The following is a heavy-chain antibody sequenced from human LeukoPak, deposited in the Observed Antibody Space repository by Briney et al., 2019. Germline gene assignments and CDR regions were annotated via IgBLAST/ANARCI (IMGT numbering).Heavy chain of an antibody. J-gene: IGHJ4*02. D-gene: IGHD3-10*01. CDR1: GFTFSSYS. V-gene: IGHV3-21*01. Sequence: GGSLRLSCAASGFTFSSYSMNWVRQAPGEGLEWVSSISSSGSYIYYADSVKGRFTISRDNAKNSLYLQMNSLRAEDTAVYYCARDLWFGETLDYWGQGTLVTVSS. CDR2: ISSSGSYI. CDR3: ARDLWFGETLDY.